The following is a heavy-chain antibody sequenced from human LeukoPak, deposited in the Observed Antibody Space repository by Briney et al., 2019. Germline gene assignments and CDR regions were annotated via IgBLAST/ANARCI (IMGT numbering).Heavy chain of an antibody. CDR1: GGSISSGGYY. V-gene: IGHV4-30-2*01. Sequence: SETLSLTCTVSGGSISSGGYYWSWIRQPPGKGLEWIGYIYHSGSTYYNPSLKSRVTISVDRSKNQFSLKLSSVTAADTAVYFCARRSLVRTVGYYYGMDVWGQGTLVTVSS. D-gene: IGHD1-26*01. J-gene: IGHJ6*02. CDR2: IYHSGST. CDR3: ARRSLVRTVGYYYGMDV.